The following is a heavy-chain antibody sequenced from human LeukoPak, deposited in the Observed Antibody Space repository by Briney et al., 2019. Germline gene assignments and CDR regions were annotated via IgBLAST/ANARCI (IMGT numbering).Heavy chain of an antibody. CDR3: ARDQGYCSSTSCPVPYWYFDL. CDR1: GGTFSSYA. CDR2: IIPIFGTA. Sequence: ASAKVSCKASGGTFSSYAISWVRQAPGQGLEWMGGIIPIFGTANYAQKFQGRVTITADESTSTAYMELSSLRSEDTAVYYCARDQGYCSSTSCPVPYWYFDLWGRGTLVTVSS. J-gene: IGHJ2*01. D-gene: IGHD2-2*01. V-gene: IGHV1-69*13.